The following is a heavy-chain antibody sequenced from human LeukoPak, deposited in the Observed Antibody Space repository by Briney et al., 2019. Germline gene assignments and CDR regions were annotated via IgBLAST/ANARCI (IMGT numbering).Heavy chain of an antibody. CDR2: ISSSSSYI. V-gene: IGHV3-21*01. CDR1: GFTFSSYS. Sequence: GGSLRLSCAASGFTFSSYSMNWVRQAPGKGLGWVSSISSSSSYIYYADSVKGRFTISRDNAKNSLYLQMNSLGAEDTAVYYCARDYSSSSTLDYWGQGTLVTVSS. D-gene: IGHD6-6*01. CDR3: ARDYSSSSTLDY. J-gene: IGHJ4*02.